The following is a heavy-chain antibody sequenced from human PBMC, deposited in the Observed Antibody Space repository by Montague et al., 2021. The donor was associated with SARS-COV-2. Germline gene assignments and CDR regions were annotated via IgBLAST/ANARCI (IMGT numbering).Heavy chain of an antibody. J-gene: IGHJ6*02. CDR1: DGSINNYY. CDR3: ARGGGHSAGYYYYGMDV. V-gene: IGHV4-59*01. CDR2: IYYSGST. Sequence: SETLSLTCTVSDGSINNYYWSWIRQPPGKGLEWIGDIYYSGSTNYNPSLKSRVTISVDTSKNQFSLKLSSVTAADTAVYHCARGGGHSAGYYYYGMDVWGQGTTVTVSS. D-gene: IGHD2-21*01.